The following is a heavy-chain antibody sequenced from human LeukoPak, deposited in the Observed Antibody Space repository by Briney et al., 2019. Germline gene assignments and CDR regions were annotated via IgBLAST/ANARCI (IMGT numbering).Heavy chain of an antibody. D-gene: IGHD3-16*01. V-gene: IGHV1-69*04. Sequence: SVKFSCKASGGTFSSYAISWVRQAPGQGLEWMGRIIPILGIANYAQKFQGRVTITADESTSTAYMELSSLRSEDTAVYYCARAFPEITSACGYCAFDIWGQGTMVTVSS. CDR2: IIPILGIA. CDR3: ARAFPEITSACGYCAFDI. J-gene: IGHJ3*02. CDR1: GGTFSSYA.